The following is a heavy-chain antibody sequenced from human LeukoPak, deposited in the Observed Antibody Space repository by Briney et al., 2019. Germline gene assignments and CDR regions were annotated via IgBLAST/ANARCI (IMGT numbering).Heavy chain of an antibody. CDR2: IKQDGSQQ. Sequence: GGSLRLSCVASGFTFSNHWMTWVRQAPVKGLEWVASIKQDGSQQEYLDSVGGRFTISRDNAKNSLYLQMNSLRVEDTAVYYCARQSTETRYRPSDRWGQGTVVTVSS. CDR1: GFTFSNHW. V-gene: IGHV3-7*01. D-gene: IGHD5/OR15-5a*01. J-gene: IGHJ5*02. CDR3: ARQSTETRYRPSDR.